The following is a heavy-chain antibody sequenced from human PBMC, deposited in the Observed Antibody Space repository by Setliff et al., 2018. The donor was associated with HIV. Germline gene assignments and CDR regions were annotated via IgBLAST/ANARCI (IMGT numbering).Heavy chain of an antibody. CDR3: ARAPITMIVVVNYGMDV. V-gene: IGHV4-61*02. J-gene: IGHJ6*02. CDR2: IYTSGST. D-gene: IGHD3-22*01. CDR1: GGSISSGSYY. Sequence: NPSETLSLTCTVSGGSISSGSYYWSWIRQPAGKGLEWIGRIYTSGSTNYNPSLKSRVTISVDTSKNQFSLKLSSVTAADTAVYYCARAPITMIVVVNYGMDVWGQGTTVTV.